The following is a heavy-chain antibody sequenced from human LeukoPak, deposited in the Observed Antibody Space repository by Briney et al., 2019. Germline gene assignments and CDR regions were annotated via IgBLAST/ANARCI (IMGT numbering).Heavy chain of an antibody. V-gene: IGHV3-9*01. CDR2: ISWNSGSI. CDR3: AKAYSGSYRNDAFDI. Sequence: GGSLRLSCAASGFTFDDYAMHWVRQAPGKGLEWVSGISWNSGSIGYADSVKGRFTISRDNAKNSLYLQMNSLRAEDTALYYCAKAYSGSYRNDAFDIWDQGTMVTVSS. J-gene: IGHJ3*02. CDR1: GFTFDDYA. D-gene: IGHD1-26*01.